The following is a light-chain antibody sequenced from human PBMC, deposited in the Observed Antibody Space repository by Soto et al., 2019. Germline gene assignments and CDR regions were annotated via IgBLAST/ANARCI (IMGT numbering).Light chain of an antibody. Sequence: EIVMTQSPATLSLSPGERATLSFMANQSISSNLAWYQQKPGQAPRLLIYGATTRATGIPDRISGSGSGTDFTLTISRLEPEDFAVYYCQHYGGSSKTFGQGTKVDIK. J-gene: IGKJ1*01. V-gene: IGKV3-20*01. CDR2: GAT. CDR3: QHYGGSSKT. CDR1: QSISSN.